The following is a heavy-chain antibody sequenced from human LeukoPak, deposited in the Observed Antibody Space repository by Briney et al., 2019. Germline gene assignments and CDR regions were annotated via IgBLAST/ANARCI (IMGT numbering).Heavy chain of an antibody. V-gene: IGHV1-69*04. CDR1: GGTFSSYA. D-gene: IGHD3-22*01. J-gene: IGHJ3*02. CDR2: IIPILGVI. Sequence: ASVKVSCKASGGTFSSYAISWVRQAPGQGLEWMGRIIPILGVINNAQKFQGRVTVTVDKSTTTVYMELTSLRSEDTAVYYCARASRRIYYDSSGYNSDDAFDIWGQGTMVTVS. CDR3: ARASRRIYYDSSGYNSDDAFDI.